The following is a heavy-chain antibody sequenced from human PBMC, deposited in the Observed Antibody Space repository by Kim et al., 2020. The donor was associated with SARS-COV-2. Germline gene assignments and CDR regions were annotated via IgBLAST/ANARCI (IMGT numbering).Heavy chain of an antibody. J-gene: IGHJ4*02. D-gene: IGHD2-15*01. V-gene: IGHV3-23*01. CDR3: AKAGVVVVAAMLFFDY. Sequence: SVKGRFTISRDNSKNTLYLQMNSLRAEDTAVYYCAKAGVVVVAAMLFFDYWGQGTLVTVSS.